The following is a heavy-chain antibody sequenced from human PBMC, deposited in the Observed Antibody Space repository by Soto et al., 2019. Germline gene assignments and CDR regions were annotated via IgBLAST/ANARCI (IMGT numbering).Heavy chain of an antibody. CDR1: GYTFTSYG. J-gene: IGHJ3*01. Sequence: ASVKVSCKASGYTFTSYGISWVRQAPGQGLEWMGWISAYNGNTNYAQKLQGRVTMTTDTSTSTAYMELRSLRSDDTAVYYCARDLYYVILTGYYHPDPFDFCGQGTLVPGS. D-gene: IGHD3-9*01. CDR2: ISAYNGNT. V-gene: IGHV1-18*01. CDR3: ARDLYYVILTGYYHPDPFDF.